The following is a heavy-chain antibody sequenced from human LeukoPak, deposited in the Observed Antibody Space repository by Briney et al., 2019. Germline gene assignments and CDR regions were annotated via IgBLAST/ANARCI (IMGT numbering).Heavy chain of an antibody. CDR3: AKGSDYSSETYFFPDY. V-gene: IGHV3-23*01. D-gene: IGHD4-11*01. CDR1: GFIFSDYA. J-gene: IGHJ4*02. CDR2: ISGLGGSR. Sequence: GGSLRLSCEASGFIFSDYAVSWVRQAPGEGLQWVSSISGLGGSRYYADSVRGRFTISRDNPKKTLYLQMNSLRADDTAVYYCAKGSDYSSETYFFPDYWGQGTLVTVSS.